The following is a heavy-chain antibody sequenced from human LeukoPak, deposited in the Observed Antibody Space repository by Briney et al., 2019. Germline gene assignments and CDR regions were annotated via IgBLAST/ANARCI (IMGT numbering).Heavy chain of an antibody. CDR1: GGSFSGYY. J-gene: IGHJ5*02. V-gene: IGHV4-34*01. CDR2: INHSGST. CDR3: ARETKYSSSSYWFDP. Sequence: PSETLSLTCAVYGGSFSGYYWRWVRQPPGKGLEWIGEINHSGSTNYNPSLKSRVTISVDTSKNQFSLKLSSVTAADTAVYYCARETKYSSSSYWFDPWGQGTLVTVSS. D-gene: IGHD6-6*01.